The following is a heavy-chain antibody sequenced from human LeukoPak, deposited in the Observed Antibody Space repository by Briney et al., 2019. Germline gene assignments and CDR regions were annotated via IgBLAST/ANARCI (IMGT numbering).Heavy chain of an antibody. V-gene: IGHV4-59*12. Sequence: SETLSLTCTVSGGSISSYYWSWIRQPPGKGLEWIGYIYYSGSTNYNPSLKSRVTISVDTSKNQSSLKLSSVTAADTAVYYCARRYGSGSRFAHYYYYYYMDVWGKGTTVTISS. J-gene: IGHJ6*03. CDR1: GGSISSYY. CDR2: IYYSGST. D-gene: IGHD3-10*01. CDR3: ARRYGSGSRFAHYYYYYYMDV.